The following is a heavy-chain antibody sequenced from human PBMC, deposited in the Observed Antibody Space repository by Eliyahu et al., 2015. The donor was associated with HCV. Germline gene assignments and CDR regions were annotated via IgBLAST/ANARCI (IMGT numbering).Heavy chain of an antibody. J-gene: IGHJ5*02. CDR3: ASGGGGIAVTGTGGWFDP. V-gene: IGHV4-59*01. CDR2: XHYRGST. D-gene: IGHD6-19*01. Sequence: QVQLQESGPGLVKPSETLSLXCTVSGGSITTXYWSGIRQPPGKGLGWXGXXHYRGSTNYNPSLKSRXTISVDTSKNQFSLNLTSVTAADTAMYYCASGGGGIAVTGTGGWFDPXGQGTLVTVSS. CDR1: GGSITTXY.